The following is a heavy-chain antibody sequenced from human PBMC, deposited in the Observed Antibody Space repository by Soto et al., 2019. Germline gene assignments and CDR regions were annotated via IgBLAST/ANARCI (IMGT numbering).Heavy chain of an antibody. CDR3: AHSVEAWGDNWFDP. V-gene: IGHV2-5*02. J-gene: IGHJ5*02. Sequence: SGPTLVNPTQTLTLTCTFSGFSLSTSGVGVGWIRQPPGKALEWLALIYWDDDKRYSPSLKSRLTITKDTSKNQVVPTMTNMDPVDTATYYCAHSVEAWGDNWFDPWGQGTLVTVSS. D-gene: IGHD3-16*01. CDR2: IYWDDDK. CDR1: GFSLSTSGVG.